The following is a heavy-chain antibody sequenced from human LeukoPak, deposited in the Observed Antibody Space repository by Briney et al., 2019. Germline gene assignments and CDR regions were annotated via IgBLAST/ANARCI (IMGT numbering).Heavy chain of an antibody. CDR1: GDSISSSSYY. Sequence: SETLSLTCTVSGDSISSSSYYWGWIRQPPGKGLEWIGSISYSGSTFYNPSLKSRVTISVDTSKNQFSLKLTPVTAADTAVYYCATVLNAYFFNYWGNGTLVTVSS. J-gene: IGHJ4*01. V-gene: IGHV4-39*01. CDR3: ATVLNAYFFNY. D-gene: IGHD4-23*01. CDR2: ISYSGST.